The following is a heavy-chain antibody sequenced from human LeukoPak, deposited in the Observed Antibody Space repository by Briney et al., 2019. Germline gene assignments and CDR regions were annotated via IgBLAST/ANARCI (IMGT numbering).Heavy chain of an antibody. CDR3: ARCSGTYPHDAFDI. D-gene: IGHD1-26*01. J-gene: IGHJ3*02. CDR1: GITVSSNY. CDR2: IYSGGST. V-gene: IGHV3-66*01. Sequence: PGGSLRLSCAASGITVSSNYMSWVRQAPGKGLEWVSVIYSGGSTYYADSVKGRFTISRDNSKNMLYLQMNSLRAEDTAVYYCARCSGTYPHDAFDIWGQGTMVTVSP.